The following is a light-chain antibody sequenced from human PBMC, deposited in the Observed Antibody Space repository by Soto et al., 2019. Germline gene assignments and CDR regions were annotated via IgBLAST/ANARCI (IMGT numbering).Light chain of an antibody. CDR1: QGISDF. Sequence: DMQMTQSASSVYASVGDKVTITCQASQGISDFLNWYQQKPGKAPKLLIYDASNLETGVPSRFSGGGSGTDFTFTISSLQPEDIATYYCQQYDYLPLTFGGLTNV. CDR3: QQYDYLPLT. CDR2: DAS. J-gene: IGKJ4*01. V-gene: IGKV1-33*01.